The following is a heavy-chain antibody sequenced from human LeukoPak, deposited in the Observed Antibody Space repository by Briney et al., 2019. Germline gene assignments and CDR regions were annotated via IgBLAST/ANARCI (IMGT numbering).Heavy chain of an antibody. CDR2: INTNSGNP. CDR1: GYAFTNYA. J-gene: IGHJ3*02. V-gene: IGHV7-4-1*02. Sequence: ASVKVSCKASGYAFTNYALHWVRQAPGQGLEWMGWINTNSGNPTYAQGFAGRFVFSLDTSVTTAHLQISSLKPEDTAVYYCARDGLLVIVDDTDAFDIWGQGTMVTVSS. CDR3: ARDGLLVIVDDTDAFDI. D-gene: IGHD3-22*01.